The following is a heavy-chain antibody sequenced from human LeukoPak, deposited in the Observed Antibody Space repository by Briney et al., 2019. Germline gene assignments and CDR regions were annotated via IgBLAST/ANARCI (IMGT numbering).Heavy chain of an antibody. CDR3: ARELLEWELHYFDY. CDR1: GGSISSGSYY. CDR2: IYYSGST. D-gene: IGHD1-26*01. V-gene: IGHV4-39*07. J-gene: IGHJ4*02. Sequence: SETLSLTCTVSGGSISSGSYYWGWIRQPPGKGLEWIGSIYYSGSTYYNPSLKSRVTMSVDTSKNQFSLKLSSVTAADTAVYYCARELLEWELHYFDYWGQGTLVTVSS.